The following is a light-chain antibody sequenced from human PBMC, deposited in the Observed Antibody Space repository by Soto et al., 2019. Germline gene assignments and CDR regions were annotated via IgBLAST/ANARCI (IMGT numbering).Light chain of an antibody. V-gene: IGKV3-15*01. CDR2: GAS. CDR1: QSVGSN. Sequence: MTQSPATLSVSPGERATLSCRASQSVGSNLAWYQQKPGQAPRPLIYGASTRATGIPARFSGSGSGTELTLTISSLQSEDFAVYYCQQYHNWLTFGGGTKVDIK. J-gene: IGKJ4*01. CDR3: QQYHNWLT.